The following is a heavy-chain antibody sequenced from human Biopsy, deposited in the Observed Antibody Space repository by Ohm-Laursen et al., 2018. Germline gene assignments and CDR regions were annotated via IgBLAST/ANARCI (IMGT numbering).Heavy chain of an antibody. J-gene: IGHJ3*02. CDR2: TSSSGNTI. CDR1: GFTFNTYE. D-gene: IGHD2-15*01. V-gene: IGHV3-48*03. CDR3: AKIHCSGGSCYPNAFDM. Sequence: SLRLSCAATGFTFNTYEMIWVRQAPGKGLEWVSYTSSSGNTIDYAASVKGRFTISRDNAKNFLYLEMNNLRPEDTALYYCAKIHCSGGSCYPNAFDMWGHGTRVTVS.